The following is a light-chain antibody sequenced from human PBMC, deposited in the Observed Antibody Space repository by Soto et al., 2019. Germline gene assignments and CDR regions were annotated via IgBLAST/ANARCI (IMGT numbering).Light chain of an antibody. CDR1: QSISSY. Sequence: DIQMTQSPSSLSASVGDKVTITCRASQSISSYLNWYQQKPGKAPKLLIYDASSLQSGVPSRFSGSGSGTEFTLTISSVQPEDFATYYCQQSDNVPRTFGQGTKLEIK. J-gene: IGKJ2*01. V-gene: IGKV1-39*01. CDR3: QQSDNVPRT. CDR2: DAS.